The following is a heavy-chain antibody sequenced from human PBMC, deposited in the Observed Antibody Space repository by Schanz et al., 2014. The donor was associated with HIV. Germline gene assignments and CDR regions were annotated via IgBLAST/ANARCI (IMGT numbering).Heavy chain of an antibody. D-gene: IGHD4-17*01. CDR1: GFTFSSYS. CDR2: ISSSTSYI. Sequence: EVQLVESGGGLVKPGGSLRLSCAASGFTFSSYSMHWLRQAPGRGLEWVSYISSSTSYIFYADSVKGRFTISRDNAKKSLYLQMDSLRGEDTAVYYCARVVTEIYGPTYYFDDWGQGTRVTVS. V-gene: IGHV3-21*01. J-gene: IGHJ4*02. CDR3: ARVVTEIYGPTYYFDD.